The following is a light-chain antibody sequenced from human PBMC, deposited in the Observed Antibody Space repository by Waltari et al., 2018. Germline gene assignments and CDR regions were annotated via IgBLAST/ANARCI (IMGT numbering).Light chain of an antibody. CDR2: RGS. J-gene: IGKJ1*01. Sequence: DIQMTQSPSTLSASVGDRVTITCWASQSITNWLAWYQQKPGKAPKLLIYRGSNLESGVPSRFSGSGSGTEFTLTISSLQPDDFATYYCQQYDNYWTFGQGTKVEIK. CDR1: QSITNW. CDR3: QQYDNYWT. V-gene: IGKV1-5*03.